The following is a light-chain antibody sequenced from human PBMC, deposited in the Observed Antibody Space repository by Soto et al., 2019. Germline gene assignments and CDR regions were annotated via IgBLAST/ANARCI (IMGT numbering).Light chain of an antibody. CDR3: QQYYSTPQT. V-gene: IGKV4-1*01. Sequence: DIVMTQSPDSLAVSLGERATINCKSSQSVLYSSNNKNYLAWFQQKPGQPPKLLIYWASTRDSGVPDRFGGSGSGTDFTLTISSLQAEDAAVYYCQQYYSTPQTFGQGTKVEIK. CDR1: QSVLYSSNNKNY. CDR2: WAS. J-gene: IGKJ1*01.